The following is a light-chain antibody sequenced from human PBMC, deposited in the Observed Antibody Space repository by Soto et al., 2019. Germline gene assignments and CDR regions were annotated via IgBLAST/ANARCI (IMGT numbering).Light chain of an antibody. CDR3: QQYNNWPFT. V-gene: IGKV3D-15*01. CDR2: GAS. Sequence: EIVMTQSPSTLSVSPGERATLSCRASQSLSSNVAWYQQKPGQVPRLLIYGASTRATGIPARFSGSRSGTDFTLTISSLQSEDFAVYYCQQYNNWPFTFGHGTKVDIK. CDR1: QSLSSN. J-gene: IGKJ3*01.